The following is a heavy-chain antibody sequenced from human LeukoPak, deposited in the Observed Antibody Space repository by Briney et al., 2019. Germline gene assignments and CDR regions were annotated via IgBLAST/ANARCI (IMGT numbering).Heavy chain of an antibody. J-gene: IGHJ4*02. CDR2: IYYSGST. D-gene: IGHD3-22*01. CDR1: GGSISSYY. Sequence: SETLSLTCTVSGGSISSYYWSWIRQPPGKGLEWIGYIYYSGSTNYNPSLKSRVTISVDTSKNQFSLRLRSVTAADTAVYYCARHGYDSGGYQAHFDYWGQGTPVTVSS. CDR3: ARHGYDSGGYQAHFDY. V-gene: IGHV4-59*08.